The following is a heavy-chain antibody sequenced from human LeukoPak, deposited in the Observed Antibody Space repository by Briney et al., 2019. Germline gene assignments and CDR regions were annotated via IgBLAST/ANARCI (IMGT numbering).Heavy chain of an antibody. CDR3: AKDQGRGYTYGLYYFDY. Sequence: GASVKVSCKASGGTFSSYAISWVRQAPGQGLEWMGGIIPIFGTANYAQKFQGRVTITADKSTSTAYMELSRLRSDDTAMYYCAKDQGRGYTYGLYYFDYWGQGTLVTVSS. D-gene: IGHD5-18*01. J-gene: IGHJ4*02. CDR2: IIPIFGTA. V-gene: IGHV1-69*06. CDR1: GGTFSSYA.